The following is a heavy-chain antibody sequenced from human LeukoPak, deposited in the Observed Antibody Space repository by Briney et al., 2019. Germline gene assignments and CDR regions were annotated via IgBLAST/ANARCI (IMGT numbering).Heavy chain of an antibody. D-gene: IGHD4-11*01. Sequence: SETLALTCTVSGGSFSSYYWTWIRQPPGRGLEWIEYVYYSGSTNYNPSLKSRVTMSVDTSKNQFSLNLTSVTAADTAVYYCARDYSNYILDYWGQGALVTVPS. CDR3: ARDYSNYILDY. J-gene: IGHJ4*02. CDR2: VYYSGST. CDR1: GGSFSSYY. V-gene: IGHV4-59*01.